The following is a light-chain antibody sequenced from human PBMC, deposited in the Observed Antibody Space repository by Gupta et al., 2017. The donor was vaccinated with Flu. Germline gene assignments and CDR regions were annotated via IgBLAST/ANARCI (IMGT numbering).Light chain of an antibody. Sequence: GERVTLSCRASLSIYGRLAWYQQKPGQAPRLLMYSAFSRASDIPARFSGSGSATEFTLTINSLQSEDSAVYYCQQYDTWPYSFGEGTKVEIK. V-gene: IGKV3-15*01. CDR2: SAF. CDR1: LSIYGR. CDR3: QQYDTWPYS. J-gene: IGKJ2*03.